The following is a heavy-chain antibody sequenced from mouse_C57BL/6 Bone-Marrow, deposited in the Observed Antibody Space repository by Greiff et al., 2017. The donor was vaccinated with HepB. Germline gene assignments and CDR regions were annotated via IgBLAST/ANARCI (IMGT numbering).Heavy chain of an antibody. Sequence: EVNVVESGEGLVKPGGSLKLSCAASGFTFSSYAMSWVRQTPEKRLEWVAYISSGGDYIYYADTVKGRFTISRDNARNTLYLQMSSLKSEDTAMYYCTRHYYGSFYYAMDYWGQGTSVTVSS. J-gene: IGHJ4*01. V-gene: IGHV5-9-1*02. CDR2: ISSGGDYI. CDR1: GFTFSSYA. CDR3: TRHYYGSFYYAMDY. D-gene: IGHD1-1*01.